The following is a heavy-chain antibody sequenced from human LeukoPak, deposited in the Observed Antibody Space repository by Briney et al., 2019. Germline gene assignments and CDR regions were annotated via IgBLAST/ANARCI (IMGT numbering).Heavy chain of an antibody. J-gene: IGHJ4*02. D-gene: IGHD5-18*01. CDR2: LSYSGSP. Sequence: SETLSLTCAVSGASISTSDDYWGWIRQPPGKGLEWIGSLSYSGSPYYNPSLKTRVTISVDTSKNQFSLKLSSVTAADTAVYYCARVEDRGYSYGYLYWGQGTLVTVSS. CDR3: ARVEDRGYSYGYLY. CDR1: GASISTSDDY. V-gene: IGHV4-39*07.